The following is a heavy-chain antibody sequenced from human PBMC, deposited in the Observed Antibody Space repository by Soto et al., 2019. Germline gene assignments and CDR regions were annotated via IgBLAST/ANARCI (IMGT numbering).Heavy chain of an antibody. CDR3: ANARSGSYYARSYYGMDV. CDR1: GFTFDDYA. D-gene: IGHD1-26*01. Sequence: EVQLVESGGGLVQPGRSLRLSCAASGFTFDDYAMHWVRQAPGKGLEWVSGISWNSGSIGYADSVKGRFTISRDNAKNSLYLQMNSLRAEDTALYYWANARSGSYYARSYYGMDVWGNGTTVTVSS. J-gene: IGHJ6*04. V-gene: IGHV3-9*01. CDR2: ISWNSGSI.